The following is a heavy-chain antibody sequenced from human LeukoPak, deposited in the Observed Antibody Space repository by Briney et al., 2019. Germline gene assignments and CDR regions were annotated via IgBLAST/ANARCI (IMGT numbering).Heavy chain of an antibody. D-gene: IGHD6-6*01. CDR3: ARHRSPTSSSFFDS. CDR2: IWTSGGIWSRGGA. Sequence: PSETLSLTCTVSDGSINNYYWIWIRQPAGKGLEWIGRIWTSGGIWSRGGANYNPSLKSRVTISADTSKNQFSLKLSSVTAADTAVYYCARHRSPTSSSFFDSWGQGTLVSVSS. CDR1: DGSINNYY. J-gene: IGHJ5*01. V-gene: IGHV4-4*07.